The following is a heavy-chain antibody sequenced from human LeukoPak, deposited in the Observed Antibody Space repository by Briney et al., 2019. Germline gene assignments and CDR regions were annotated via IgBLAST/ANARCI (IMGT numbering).Heavy chain of an antibody. D-gene: IGHD5-24*01. CDR3: ARGWLQEYYFDY. V-gene: IGHV1-69*05. CDR2: IIPIFGTA. Sequence: AASVKVSCKASGGTFSSYAISWVRQAPGQGLEWMGGIIPIFGTANYAQKFQGRVTITTDESTSTAYMELSSLRSEDTAVYYCARGWLQEYYFDYWGQGTLVTVSS. CDR1: GGTFSSYA. J-gene: IGHJ4*02.